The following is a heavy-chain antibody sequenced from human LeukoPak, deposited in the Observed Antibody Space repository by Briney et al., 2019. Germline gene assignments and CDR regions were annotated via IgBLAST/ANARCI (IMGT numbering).Heavy chain of an antibody. J-gene: IGHJ1*01. CDR3: ARDRHYFDSSGYYLQY. CDR1: GFRFDEYG. V-gene: IGHV3-20*04. CDR2: ISWNGGST. D-gene: IGHD3-22*01. Sequence: PGGSLRLSCAASGFRFDEYGMSWVRQAPGKGLEWVSGISWNGGSTTYADSVKGRFTISRDNAKNSLYLQLNSLRAEDAALYYCARDRHYFDSSGYYLQYWGQGSLVSVSS.